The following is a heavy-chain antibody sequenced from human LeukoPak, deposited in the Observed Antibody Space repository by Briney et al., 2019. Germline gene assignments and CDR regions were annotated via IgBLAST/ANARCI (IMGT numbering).Heavy chain of an antibody. Sequence: GGSLRLSCTASGFTFSSYAMSWVRQAPGKGLEWVCHISGDGGRTYYVDSVKGRFTISRDNSKNSLYLQMNSLRTEDTAFYYCAKDSMSAYWGQGTLVTVSS. V-gene: IGHV3-43*02. D-gene: IGHD2/OR15-2a*01. J-gene: IGHJ4*02. CDR2: ISGDGGRT. CDR1: GFTFSSYA. CDR3: AKDSMSAY.